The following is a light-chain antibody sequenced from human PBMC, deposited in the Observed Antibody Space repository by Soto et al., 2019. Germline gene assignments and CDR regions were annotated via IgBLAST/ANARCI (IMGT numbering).Light chain of an antibody. V-gene: IGKV3-20*01. CDR3: QQYGTSPWT. Sequence: EIVLTQSPGTLSLSPGERATLSCRASQSVGRNYLAWYQQKPGQAPRILIFAASSRATGLPDRFSGSGSGSDFTLTISRLEPEDFAVYYCQQYGTSPWTFGQGTKVEIK. J-gene: IGKJ1*01. CDR2: AAS. CDR1: QSVGRNY.